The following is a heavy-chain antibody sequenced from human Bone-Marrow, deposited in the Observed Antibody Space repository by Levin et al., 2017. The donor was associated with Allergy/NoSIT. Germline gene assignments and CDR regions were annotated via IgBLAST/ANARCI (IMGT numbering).Heavy chain of an antibody. CDR1: GFKFDDHT. D-gene: IGHD2/OR15-2a*01. V-gene: IGHV3-43*01. Sequence: GGSLRLSCAASGFKFDDHTIHWVRQPPGEGLEWVSLITWDGGRRLYADSVKGRFTISRDNSRTSLHLQMNTLRSEDSALYYCLRGSGENTGFDSWGQGSLVTVSS. CDR2: ITWDGGRR. J-gene: IGHJ4*02. CDR3: LRGSGENTGFDS.